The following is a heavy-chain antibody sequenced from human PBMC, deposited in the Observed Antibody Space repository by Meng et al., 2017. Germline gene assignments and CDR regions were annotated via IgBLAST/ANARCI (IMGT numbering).Heavy chain of an antibody. Sequence: QVQLQQWGAGLLKPSATLSLTCAVYGGSFSGYHWSWIRQPPGKGLEWIGEINHSGSTNYNPSLKSRVTISVDTSKNQFSLKLSSVTAADTAVYYCARGPLVHQYFDYWGQGTLVTVSS. CDR1: GGSFSGYH. CDR3: ARGPLVHQYFDY. J-gene: IGHJ4*02. D-gene: IGHD6-13*01. CDR2: INHSGST. V-gene: IGHV4-34*01.